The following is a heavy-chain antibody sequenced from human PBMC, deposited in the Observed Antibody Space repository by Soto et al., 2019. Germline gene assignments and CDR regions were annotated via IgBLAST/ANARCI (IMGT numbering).Heavy chain of an antibody. V-gene: IGHV4-31*03. CDR3: ARGRGLVVVEPNPPDY. CDR2: IYYSGST. D-gene: IGHD2-15*01. J-gene: IGHJ4*02. CDR1: GGSISSGGYY. Sequence: SETLSLTCTVSGGSISSGGYYWSWIRQHPGKGLEWIGYIYYSGSTYYNPSLKSRVTISVDTSKNQFSLKLSSVTAADTAVYYCARGRGLVVVEPNPPDYWGQGTLVTVSS.